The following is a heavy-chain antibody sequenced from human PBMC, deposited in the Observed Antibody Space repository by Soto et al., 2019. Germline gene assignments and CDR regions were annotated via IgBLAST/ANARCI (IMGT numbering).Heavy chain of an antibody. V-gene: IGHV1-8*01. CDR1: GYTFTSYD. CDR3: ARGLGQSITIFGVVPSYNWFDP. D-gene: IGHD3-3*01. Sequence: ASVKVSCKASGYTFTSYDIDWVRQATGQGLEWMGWMNPNSGNTGYAQKFQGRVTMTRNTSISTAYMELSSLRSEDTAVYYCARGLGQSITIFGVVPSYNWFDPWGQGTLVTVSS. CDR2: MNPNSGNT. J-gene: IGHJ5*02.